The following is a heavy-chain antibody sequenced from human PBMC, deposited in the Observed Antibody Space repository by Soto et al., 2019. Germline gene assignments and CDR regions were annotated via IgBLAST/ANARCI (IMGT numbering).Heavy chain of an antibody. CDR1: GGTFSSYA. J-gene: IGHJ6*02. CDR2: IIPIFGTA. D-gene: IGHD2-15*01. CDR3: ARATELGYCSGGSCYETYYYYGMDV. V-gene: IGHV1-69*12. Sequence: QVQLVQSGAEVKKPGSSVKVSCKASGGTFSSYAISWVRQAPGQGLEWMGGIIPIFGTANYAQKFQGRVTITADESTSTAYMELSSLRSEDKAVYYCARATELGYCSGGSCYETYYYYGMDVCGQGTTVTVSS.